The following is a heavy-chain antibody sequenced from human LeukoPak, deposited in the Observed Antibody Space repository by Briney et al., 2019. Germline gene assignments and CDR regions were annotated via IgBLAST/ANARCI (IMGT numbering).Heavy chain of an antibody. Sequence: GGSLRLSCAASGFMFSSNWMSWVRLAPGKGLEWVANIKEDGTETYYVDSVKGRFTISRDNAKNSLYLQMNSLRVEDTAVYYCAKEGRSLQTYWGQGTLVTVFS. J-gene: IGHJ4*02. V-gene: IGHV3-7*03. CDR3: AKEGRSLQTY. D-gene: IGHD5-24*01. CDR1: GFMFSSNW. CDR2: IKEDGTET.